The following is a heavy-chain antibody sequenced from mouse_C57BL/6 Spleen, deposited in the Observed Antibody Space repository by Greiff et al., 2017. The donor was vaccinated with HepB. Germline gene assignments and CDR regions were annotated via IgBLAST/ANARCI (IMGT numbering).Heavy chain of an antibody. CDR1: GYTFTDYE. J-gene: IGHJ1*03. CDR2: IDPETGGT. CDR3: TRELAYWYFDV. V-gene: IGHV1-15*01. Sequence: QVHVKQSGAELVRPGASVTLSCKASGYTFTDYEMHWVKQTPVHGLEWIGAIDPETGGTAYNQKFKGKAILTADKSSSTAYMELRSLTSEDSAVYYCTRELAYWYFDVWGTGTTVTVSS.